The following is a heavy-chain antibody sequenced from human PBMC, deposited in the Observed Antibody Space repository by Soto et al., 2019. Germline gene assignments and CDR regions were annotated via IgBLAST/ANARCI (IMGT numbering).Heavy chain of an antibody. J-gene: IGHJ4*02. CDR2: IYHSGST. Sequence: PSETLSLPCAVSGDSISSGGYSWSWIRQPPGKGLEWIGYIYHSGSTYYNPSLKSRVTISVDRSKNQFSLKLSSVTAADTAVYYCARGNPVPLDYWGQGTLVTVSS. CDR1: GDSISSGGYS. CDR3: ARGNPVPLDY. V-gene: IGHV4-30-2*01. D-gene: IGHD1-1*01.